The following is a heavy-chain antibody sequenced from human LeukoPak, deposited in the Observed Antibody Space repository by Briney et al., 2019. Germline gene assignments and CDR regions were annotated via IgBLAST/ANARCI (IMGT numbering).Heavy chain of an antibody. D-gene: IGHD4-17*01. J-gene: IGHJ5*02. CDR3: ARHKYNYDDYGINWFDP. CDR1: GVSISSNIYY. Sequence: SETLSLTCTVSGVSISSNIYYWGWIRQPPGKGLEWIGSINYSGSTYYNPSLNSRVTISVDTSKNQFSLKLSSVTAADTAVYYCARHKYNYDDYGINWFDPYCRRTLVTVSS. CDR2: INYSGST. V-gene: IGHV4-39*01.